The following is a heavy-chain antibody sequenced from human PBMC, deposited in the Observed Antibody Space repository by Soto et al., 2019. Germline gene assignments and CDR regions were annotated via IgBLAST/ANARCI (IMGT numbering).Heavy chain of an antibody. Sequence: EVQLVESGGGLVQPGGSLRLSCATSGFTFSRSWMSWVRQAPGKGLEWVANINQDGSEKYYVDSVKGRFTISRDNAKNSLYLQMNSLRAEDTAVYCCATPRLYFDYWGQGTLVTVSS. D-gene: IGHD2-21*02. CDR1: GFTFSRSW. CDR3: ATPRLYFDY. V-gene: IGHV3-7*01. J-gene: IGHJ4*02. CDR2: INQDGSEK.